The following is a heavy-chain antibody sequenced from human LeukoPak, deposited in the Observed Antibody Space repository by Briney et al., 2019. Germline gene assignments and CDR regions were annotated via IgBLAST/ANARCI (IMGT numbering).Heavy chain of an antibody. CDR2: INPNSGGT. J-gene: IGHJ4*02. CDR3: ARVIRRVTMVRGVIGNPFDY. D-gene: IGHD3-10*01. Sequence: PEASVKVSCKASGYTFTGYYMHWVRQAPGQGLEWMGWINPNSGGTNYAQKFHGRVTMTRDTSISTAYMELSRLRSDDTAVYYCARVIRRVTMVRGVIGNPFDYWGQGTLVTVSS. V-gene: IGHV1-2*02. CDR1: GYTFTGYY.